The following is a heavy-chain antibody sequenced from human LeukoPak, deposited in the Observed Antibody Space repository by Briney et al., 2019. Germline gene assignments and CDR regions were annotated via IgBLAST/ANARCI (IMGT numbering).Heavy chain of an antibody. CDR2: IHYSGYI. CDR3: ARWQGDSSNWGRTRGCVMDV. J-gene: IGHJ6*02. CDR1: GGSIGSYY. D-gene: IGHD6-13*01. Sequence: PSETLSLTCSVSGGSIGSYYWNWLRQPPGKGLEWIGCIHYSGYISYNPSLESRVTISADTSKDQFSLKMSSVTAADTALYYCARWQGDSSNWGRTRGCVMDVWGQGITVIVSS. V-gene: IGHV4-59*01.